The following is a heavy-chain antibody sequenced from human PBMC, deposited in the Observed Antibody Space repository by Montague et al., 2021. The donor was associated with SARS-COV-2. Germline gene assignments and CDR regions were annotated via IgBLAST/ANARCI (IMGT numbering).Heavy chain of an antibody. Sequence: PALVKPTKTLTLTRTFSGFSLSTSGMCVSWIRQPPGKALEWLARIDWDDDKYYSTSLKTRLTTSKDTSKNQVVLTMTNMDPVDTATYYCARASLAWLDYWGQGTLVTVSS. D-gene: IGHD5-24*01. J-gene: IGHJ4*02. CDR3: ARASLAWLDY. CDR1: GFSLSTSGMC. CDR2: IDWDDDK. V-gene: IGHV2-70*11.